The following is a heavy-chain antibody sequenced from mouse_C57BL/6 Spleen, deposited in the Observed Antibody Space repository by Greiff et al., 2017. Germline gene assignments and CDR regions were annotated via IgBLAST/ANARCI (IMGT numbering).Heavy chain of an antibody. CDR2: ISGGGGNT. J-gene: IGHJ2*01. CDR3: ARHDYYGSSYDY. D-gene: IGHD1-1*01. CDR1: GFTFSSYT. V-gene: IGHV5-9*01. Sequence: EVNLVESGGGLVKPGGSLKLSCAASGFTFSSYTMSWVRQTPEKRLEWVATISGGGGNTYYPDSVKGRFTISRDNAKNTLYLQMSSLRSEDTALYYCARHDYYGSSYDYWGQGTTRTVSS.